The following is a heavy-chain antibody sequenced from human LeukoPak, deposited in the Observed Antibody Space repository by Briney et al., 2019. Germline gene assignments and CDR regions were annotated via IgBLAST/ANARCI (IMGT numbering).Heavy chain of an antibody. J-gene: IGHJ5*02. CDR1: GYTFTSYG. V-gene: IGHV1-18*01. CDR3: ARDGRPIAAAEGNWFDP. Sequence: ASVKVSCKASGYTFTSYGISWVRQAPGQGLEWMGWISAYNGNTNYAQKLQGRVTMTTDASTSTAYMELRSLRSDDTAVYYCARDGRPIAAAEGNWFDPWGQGTLVTVSS. D-gene: IGHD6-13*01. CDR2: ISAYNGNT.